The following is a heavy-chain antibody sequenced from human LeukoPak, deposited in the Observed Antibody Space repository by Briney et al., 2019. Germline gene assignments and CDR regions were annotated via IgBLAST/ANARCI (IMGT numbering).Heavy chain of an antibody. CDR3: ARGVRTRYCSGGSCSAIDY. J-gene: IGHJ4*02. D-gene: IGHD2-15*01. V-gene: IGHV1-46*01. CDR1: GYTFTSYY. CDR2: INPSGGST. Sequence: ASVKVSCKASGYTFTSYYMHWVRQAPGQGLEWMGIINPSGGSTSYAQKFQGRVTMTRDTSTSTVHMELSSLRSEDTAVYYCARGVRTRYCSGGSCSAIDYWGQGTLVTVSS.